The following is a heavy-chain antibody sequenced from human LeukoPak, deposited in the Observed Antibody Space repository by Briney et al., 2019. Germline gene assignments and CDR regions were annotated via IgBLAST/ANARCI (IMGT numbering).Heavy chain of an antibody. Sequence: ASVKVSCKASGYTFTGYYMRWVRQAPGQGLEWMGWINPNSGGTNYAQKFQGRVTMTRDTSISTAYMELSRLRSDDTAVYYCARDLPSGYCSSTSCYDSWFDPWGQGTLVTVSS. CDR1: GYTFTGYY. D-gene: IGHD2-2*01. CDR3: ARDLPSGYCSSTSCYDSWFDP. J-gene: IGHJ5*02. V-gene: IGHV1-2*02. CDR2: INPNSGGT.